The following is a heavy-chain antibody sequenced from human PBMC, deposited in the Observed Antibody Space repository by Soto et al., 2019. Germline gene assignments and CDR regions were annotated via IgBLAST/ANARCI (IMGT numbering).Heavy chain of an antibody. J-gene: IGHJ3*02. CDR3: AREAIAAAGTGAFDI. D-gene: IGHD6-13*01. CDR2: IYSGGST. Sequence: GGSLRLSCAASGFTVSSNYMSWVRQAPGKGLEWVSVIYSGGSTYYADSVKGRFTISRHNSKNTLYLQMNSLRAEDTAVYYCAREAIAAAGTGAFDIWGQGTMVTVSS. V-gene: IGHV3-53*04. CDR1: GFTVSSNY.